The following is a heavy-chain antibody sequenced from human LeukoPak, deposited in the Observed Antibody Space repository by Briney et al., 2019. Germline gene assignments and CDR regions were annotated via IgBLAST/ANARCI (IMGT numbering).Heavy chain of an antibody. CDR2: IKQDGSEK. J-gene: IGHJ6*02. V-gene: IGHV3-7*01. CDR1: GFTFSSYW. Sequence: GGSLRLSCAASGFTFSSYWMSWVRQAPGKGLEGVANIKQDGSEKHFGDSVKGRFTISRDNAKKSLYLKMNSLRAEDTAVYYCARDLNIVVVPAHGMDVWGQGTTVTVSS. CDR3: ARDLNIVVVPAHGMDV. D-gene: IGHD2-2*01.